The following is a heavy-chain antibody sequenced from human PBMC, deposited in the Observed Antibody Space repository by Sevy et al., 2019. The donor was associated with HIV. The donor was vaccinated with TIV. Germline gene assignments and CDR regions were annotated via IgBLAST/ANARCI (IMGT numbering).Heavy chain of an antibody. J-gene: IGHJ4*02. CDR3: AREYDYSHYAFDY. Sequence: GGSLRLSCAASGFTFSDYYMTWIRQAPGKGLEWVAYITSSGETIYYADSGKGRFTISRDNAKNSLYLQMNNLRAEDTAVYYCAREYDYSHYAFDYWGQGTLVTVSS. CDR1: GFTFSDYY. V-gene: IGHV3-11*01. D-gene: IGHD4-4*01. CDR2: ITSSGETI.